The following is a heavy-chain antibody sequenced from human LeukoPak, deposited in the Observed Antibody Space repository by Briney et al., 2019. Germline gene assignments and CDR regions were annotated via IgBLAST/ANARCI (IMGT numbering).Heavy chain of an antibody. V-gene: IGHV1-3*01. CDR2: INAGNGNT. J-gene: IGHJ4*02. D-gene: IGHD6-13*01. Sequence: ASVKDSCKASGYTFTSYAMHWVRQAPGQRLEWMGWINAGNGNTKYSQKFQGRVTITRDTSASTAYMELSSLRSEDTAVYYCATPWTAAGYYFDYWGQGTLVTVSS. CDR3: ATPWTAAGYYFDY. CDR1: GYTFTSYA.